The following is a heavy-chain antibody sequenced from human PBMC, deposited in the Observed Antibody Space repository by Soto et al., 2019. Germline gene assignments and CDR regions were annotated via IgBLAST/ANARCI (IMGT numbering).Heavy chain of an antibody. CDR1: GGSISSGDYY. Sequence: PSETLSLTCTVSGGSISSGDYYWSWIRQPPGKGLEWIGYIYYSGSTYYNPSLKSRVTISVDTSKNQFSLKLSSVTAADTAVYYCAREGVYSAFDYWGQGTLVTVSS. CDR3: AREGVYSAFDY. V-gene: IGHV4-30-4*01. J-gene: IGHJ4*02. D-gene: IGHD4-4*01. CDR2: IYYSGST.